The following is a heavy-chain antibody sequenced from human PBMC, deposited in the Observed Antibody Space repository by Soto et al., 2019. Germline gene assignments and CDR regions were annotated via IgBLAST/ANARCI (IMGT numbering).Heavy chain of an antibody. CDR3: ARVPSPFDYYYAMDV. CDR2: VFSSGTT. V-gene: IGHV4-30-4*01. J-gene: IGHJ6*02. CDR1: GDSISSGNKY. D-gene: IGHD3-16*01. Sequence: VQLRESGPGLVKPSQTLSLTCTVSGDSISSGNKYWSWIRQPPGKGLGGIGYVFSSGTTYDNPSLKGRVSISLDASENPFSLKFASVTDADSAVYYCARVPSPFDYYYAMDVWGQGTTVTVSS.